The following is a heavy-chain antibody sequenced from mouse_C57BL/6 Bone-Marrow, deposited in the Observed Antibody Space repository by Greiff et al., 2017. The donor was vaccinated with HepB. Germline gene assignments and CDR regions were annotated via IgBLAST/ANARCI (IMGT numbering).Heavy chain of an antibody. CDR1: GYSFTSYY. Sequence: QVHVKQSGPELVKPGASVKISCKASGYSFTSYYIHWVKQRPGQGLEWIGWIYPGSGNTKYNEKFKGKATLTADTSSSTAYMQLSSLTSEDSAVYYCARVRSYWYFDVWGTGTTVTVSS. CDR3: ARVRSYWYFDV. J-gene: IGHJ1*03. V-gene: IGHV1-66*01. CDR2: IYPGSGNT.